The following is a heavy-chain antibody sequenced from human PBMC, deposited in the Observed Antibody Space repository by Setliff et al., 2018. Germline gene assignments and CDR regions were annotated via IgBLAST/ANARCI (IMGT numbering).Heavy chain of an antibody. D-gene: IGHD1-26*01. CDR3: ARDGSAFFYQN. V-gene: IGHV1-2*02. CDR1: GYTFTDPF. J-gene: IGHJ4*02. Sequence: ASVKVSCKASGYTFTDPFIHWVRQAPGQGFEWLGWINPNRDDTKYAQKFQHRILMAKDTSLNTVYVELSSLRSDDTATYYCARDGSAFFYQNWGQGSLVTV. CDR2: INPNRDDT.